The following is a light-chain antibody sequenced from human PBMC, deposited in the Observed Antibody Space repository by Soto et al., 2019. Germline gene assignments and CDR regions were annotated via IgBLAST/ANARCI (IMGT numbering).Light chain of an antibody. V-gene: IGKV3-15*01. Sequence: EIVLTQSPGTLSLSPGEGATLSCRASQSVSGDYLAWYQSKPGQAPRLLIHGASTRATGIPARFSGSGSGTEFTLTISSLQSEDFAVYYCLQYNNWPPWTFGQGTKVDIK. CDR2: GAS. CDR1: QSVSGD. CDR3: LQYNNWPPWT. J-gene: IGKJ1*01.